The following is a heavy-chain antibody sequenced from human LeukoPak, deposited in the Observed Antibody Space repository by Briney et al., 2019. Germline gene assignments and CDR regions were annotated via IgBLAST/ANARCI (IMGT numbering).Heavy chain of an antibody. CDR1: GGSISSYY. Sequence: SETLSLTCTVSGGSISSYYWSWIRLPPGKGLEWIGYIYYTGATYYNPSLKSRVTISLDTSKNQFSLKLSSVTAADAAVYYCARAGYSHGTGYYFDYWGQGALVTVSS. V-gene: IGHV4-59*01. D-gene: IGHD5-18*01. J-gene: IGHJ4*02. CDR2: IYYTGAT. CDR3: ARAGYSHGTGYYFDY.